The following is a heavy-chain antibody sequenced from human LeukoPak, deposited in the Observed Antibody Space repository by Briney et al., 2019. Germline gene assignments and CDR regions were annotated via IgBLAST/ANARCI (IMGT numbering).Heavy chain of an antibody. CDR1: GGSISSSSYY. V-gene: IGHV4-39*07. CDR3: ARGRRGYCSGGSCYRNYGMDV. J-gene: IGHJ6*02. CDR2: INHSGST. Sequence: ASETLSLTCTVSGGSISSSSYYWGWIRQPPGKGLEWIGEINHSGSTNYNPSLKSRVTISVDTSKNQFSLKLSSVTAADTAVYYCARGRRGYCSGGSCYRNYGMDVWGQGTTVTVSS. D-gene: IGHD2-15*01.